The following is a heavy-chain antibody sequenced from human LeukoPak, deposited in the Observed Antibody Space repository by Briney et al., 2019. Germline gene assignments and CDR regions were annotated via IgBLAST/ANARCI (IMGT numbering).Heavy chain of an antibody. V-gene: IGHV3-48*03. Sequence: GGSLRLSCAAPGFTFSSYEMNWVRQAPGKGLEWGSYISSSGSTIYYADSVKGRFTISRANAKNSLYLQMNSLRAEDTAVYYCAELGITMIGGVWGKGTTVTISS. CDR3: AELGITMIGGV. J-gene: IGHJ6*04. CDR2: ISSSGSTI. CDR1: GFTFSSYE. D-gene: IGHD3-10*02.